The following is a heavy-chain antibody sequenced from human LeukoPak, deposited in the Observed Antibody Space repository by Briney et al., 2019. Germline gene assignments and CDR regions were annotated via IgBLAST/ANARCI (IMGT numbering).Heavy chain of an antibody. J-gene: IGHJ6*02. CDR2: IYYSGST. CDR3: ARDRVLLWFGSRVGYYGMDV. CDR1: GGSISSGDYY. Sequence: SETLSLTCTVSGGSISSGDYYWSWIRQPPGQGLEWIGYIYYSGSTYYNPSLKSRVTISVDTSKNQFSLKLSSVTAADTAVYYCARDRVLLWFGSRVGYYGMDVWGQGTTVTVSS. V-gene: IGHV4-30-4*01. D-gene: IGHD3-10*01.